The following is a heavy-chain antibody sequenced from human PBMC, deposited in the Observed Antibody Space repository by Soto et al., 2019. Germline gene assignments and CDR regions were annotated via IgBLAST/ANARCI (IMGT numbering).Heavy chain of an antibody. D-gene: IGHD1-26*01. CDR1: GFTLSSHA. CDR3: ARDDEGGSDCDLGY. Sequence: QVQLVESGGGVVQPGRSLRLSCAVSGFTLSSHAMHWVRQAPGKGLEWVALILSDGSNKYYADSVKGRFTTSRDNSKNTMYLPMNSLGVEDTAVYYCARDDEGGSDCDLGYWGQGALVTVSS. V-gene: IGHV3-30-3*01. CDR2: ILSDGSNK. J-gene: IGHJ4*02.